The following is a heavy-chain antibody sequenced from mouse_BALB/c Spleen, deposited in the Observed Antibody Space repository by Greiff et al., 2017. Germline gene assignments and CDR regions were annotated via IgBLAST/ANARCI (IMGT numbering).Heavy chain of an antibody. CDR1: GFSLTSYG. J-gene: IGHJ4*01. Sequence: VQLVESGPGLVAPSQSLSITCTVSGFSLTSYGVHWVRQPPGKGLEWLGVIWAGGSTNYNSALMSRLSISKDNSKSQVFLKMNSLQTDDTAMYYCARLIYDGYYVGAMDYWGQGTSVTVSS. V-gene: IGHV2-9*02. CDR2: IWAGGST. CDR3: ARLIYDGYYVGAMDY. D-gene: IGHD2-3*01.